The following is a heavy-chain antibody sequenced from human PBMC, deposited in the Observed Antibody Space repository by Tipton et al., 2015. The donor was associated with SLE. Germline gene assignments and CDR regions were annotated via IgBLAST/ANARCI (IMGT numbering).Heavy chain of an antibody. CDR2: INHSGST. J-gene: IGHJ6*02. CDR3: ARVNWVVVAARNYYGMDV. D-gene: IGHD2-15*01. V-gene: IGHV4-34*01. Sequence: TLSLTCAVYGGSFSGYYWSWIRQPPGKGLEWIGEINHSGSTNYNPSLKSRVTISVDTSKNQFSLKLSSVTAADTAVYYCARVNWVVVAARNYYGMDVWGQGTTVTVSS. CDR1: GGSFSGYY.